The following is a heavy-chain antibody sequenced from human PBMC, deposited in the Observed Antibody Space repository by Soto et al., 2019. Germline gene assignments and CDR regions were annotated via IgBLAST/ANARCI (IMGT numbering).Heavy chain of an antibody. CDR3: ARGDIVGGLRLGELYTAGY. D-gene: IGHD3-16*01. Sequence: GGSLRLSCAASGFTFSSYGMHWVRQAPGKGLEWVAVIWYDGSNKYYADSVKGRFTISRDNSKNTLYLQMNSLRAEDTAVYYCARGDIVGGLRLGELYTAGYWGQGTLVTVSS. CDR2: IWYDGSNK. J-gene: IGHJ4*02. V-gene: IGHV3-33*01. CDR1: GFTFSSYG.